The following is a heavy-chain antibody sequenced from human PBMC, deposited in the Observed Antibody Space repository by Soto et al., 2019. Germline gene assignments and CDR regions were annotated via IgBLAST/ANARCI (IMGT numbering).Heavy chain of an antibody. V-gene: IGHV2-26*01. CDR1: GLSITDSEMG. J-gene: IGHJ5*02. CDR2: IDSSGEK. CDR3: ARRHMAVAVSPWFDP. D-gene: IGHD3-10*01. Sequence: QVTLKESGPVLVKPTETLTLRCTVSGLSITDSEMGVSWIRQPPGQPLEWLAHIDSSGEKSSRTFLKSRLAISKDTSKSQIVLTMTNMDPAATATYYCARRHMAVAVSPWFDPWGQGIPVTVSS.